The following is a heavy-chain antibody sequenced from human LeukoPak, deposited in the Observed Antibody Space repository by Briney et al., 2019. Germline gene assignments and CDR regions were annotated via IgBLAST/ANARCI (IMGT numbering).Heavy chain of an antibody. V-gene: IGHV4-59*01. D-gene: IGHD5-12*01. Sequence: SETLSLTCTVSADSITSYYWNWIRQPPGKGLEWIGYMHNSGSSKHSPSLKSRVTISIDTSKNQFSLQLTSVTAADTAIYYCARSAEWLRNAFDIWGQGTMVSVSS. CDR1: ADSITSYY. J-gene: IGHJ3*02. CDR2: MHNSGSS. CDR3: ARSAEWLRNAFDI.